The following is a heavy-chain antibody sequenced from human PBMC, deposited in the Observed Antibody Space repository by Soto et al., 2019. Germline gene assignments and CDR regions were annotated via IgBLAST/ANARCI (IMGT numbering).Heavy chain of an antibody. V-gene: IGHV1-2*02. CDR1: GYTFTGYY. CDR2: INPNSGGT. J-gene: IGHJ6*02. Sequence: ASVKVSFKASGYTFTGYYMHWVRQAPGQGLGWMGWINPNSGGTNYAQKFQGRVTMTRDTSISTAYMELSRLRSDDTAVYYCASYDPGWYGMDVCGQGTTVTVSS. D-gene: IGHD3-3*01. CDR3: ASYDPGWYGMDV.